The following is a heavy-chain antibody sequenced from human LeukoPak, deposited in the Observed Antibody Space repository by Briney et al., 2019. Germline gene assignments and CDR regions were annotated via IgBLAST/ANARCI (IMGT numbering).Heavy chain of an antibody. J-gene: IGHJ3*02. CDR2: ISYDGSNK. Sequence: GGSLRLSCAASGFTFSSYAMHWVRQAPGKGLEWVAVISYDGSNKYYADSVKGRFTISRDNSKNTLYLQMNSLRAEDTAVYYCARVKWELRENDAFDIWGQGTMVTVSS. CDR3: ARVKWELRENDAFDI. CDR1: GFTFSSYA. V-gene: IGHV3-30-3*01. D-gene: IGHD1-26*01.